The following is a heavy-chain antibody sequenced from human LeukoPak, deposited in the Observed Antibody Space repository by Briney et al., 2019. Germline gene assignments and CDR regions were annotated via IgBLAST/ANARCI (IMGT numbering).Heavy chain of an antibody. CDR1: GFTLSSYG. Sequence: GGSLRLSCAASGFTLSSYGMHWVRQAPGKGLEWVAVISYDGSNKYYADSVKGRFTISRDNSKNTLYLQMNSLRAEDTAVYYCAKDRGGWFGEDYDAFDIWGQGTMVTVSS. J-gene: IGHJ3*02. D-gene: IGHD3-10*01. CDR3: AKDRGGWFGEDYDAFDI. V-gene: IGHV3-30*18. CDR2: ISYDGSNK.